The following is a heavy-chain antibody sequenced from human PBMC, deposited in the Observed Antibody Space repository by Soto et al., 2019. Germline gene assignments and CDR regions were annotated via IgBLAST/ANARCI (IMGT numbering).Heavy chain of an antibody. CDR3: AKSPSGIFGVVIGGVDY. CDR2: ISGSGGST. Sequence: EVQLLESGGGLVQPGGSLRLSCAASGFTFSSYAMSWVRQAPGKGLEWVSAISGSGGSTYYADCVKGRFTISRDNSKNTLYLQMNSLRAEDTAVYYCAKSPSGIFGVVIGGVDYWGQGTLVTVSS. D-gene: IGHD3-3*01. V-gene: IGHV3-23*01. J-gene: IGHJ4*02. CDR1: GFTFSSYA.